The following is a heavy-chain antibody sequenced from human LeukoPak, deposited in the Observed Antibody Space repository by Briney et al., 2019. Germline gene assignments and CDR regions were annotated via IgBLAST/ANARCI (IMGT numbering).Heavy chain of an antibody. J-gene: IGHJ4*02. V-gene: IGHV4-39*07. Sequence: PSETLSLTCTVSGGSISSSSYYWGWIRQPPGKGLEWIGSIYYSGSTYYNPSLKSRVTISVDTSKNQFSLKLSSVTAADTAVYYCARDSAPGIAVAGTALDYWGQGTLVTVSS. D-gene: IGHD6-19*01. CDR3: ARDSAPGIAVAGTALDY. CDR1: GGSISSSSYY. CDR2: IYYSGST.